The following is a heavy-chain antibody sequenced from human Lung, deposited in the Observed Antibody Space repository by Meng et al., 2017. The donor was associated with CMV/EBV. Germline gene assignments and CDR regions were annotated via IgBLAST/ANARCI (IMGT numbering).Heavy chain of an antibody. D-gene: IGHD2-2*02. CDR1: GFTFSGSA. CDR3: TRPFYCSSTSCYKFRAFDI. V-gene: IGHV3-73*01. J-gene: IGHJ3*02. CDR2: IRSKANSYAT. Sequence: ESXKISXAASGFTFSGSAMHWVRQASGKGLEWVGRIRSKANSYATAYAASVKGRFTISRDDSKNTAYLQMNSLKTEDTAVYYCTRPFYCSSTSCYKFRAFDIWGQGTMVXVSS.